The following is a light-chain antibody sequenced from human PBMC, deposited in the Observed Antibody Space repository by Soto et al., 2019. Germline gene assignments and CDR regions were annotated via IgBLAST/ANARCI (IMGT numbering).Light chain of an antibody. CDR2: GAS. CDR1: QSLSSNS. J-gene: IGKJ1*01. CDR3: QQYGSTPQT. Sequence: EVVLTRSPGTLTLSPGEGAELSCRTSQSLSSNSLAWYQHKPGQAPRLLIYGASTRATGIPARFSGSGSGTEFTLTISSLQSEDFAVYYCQQYGSTPQTFGQGTKVDIK. V-gene: IGKV3-20*01.